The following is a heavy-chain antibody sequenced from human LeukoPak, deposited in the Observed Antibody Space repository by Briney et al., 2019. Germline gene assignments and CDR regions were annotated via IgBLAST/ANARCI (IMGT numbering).Heavy chain of an antibody. CDR1: GFTFSSYA. J-gene: IGHJ5*02. CDR2: IYYSGST. CDR3: ARDSSGWYRWFDP. Sequence: PGGSLRLSCAASGFTFSSYAMSWVRQAPGKGLEWIGSIYYSGSTYYNPSLKSRVTISVDTSKNQFSLKLSSVTAADTAVYYCARDSSGWYRWFDPWGQGTLVTVSS. V-gene: IGHV4-39*07. D-gene: IGHD6-19*01.